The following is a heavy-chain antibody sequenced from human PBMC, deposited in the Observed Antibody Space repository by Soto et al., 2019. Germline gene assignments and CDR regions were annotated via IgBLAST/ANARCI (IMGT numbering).Heavy chain of an antibody. CDR3: AREHGHTGNNYAMDG. D-gene: IGHD1-1*01. Sequence: TGGSLRLSCAASGFSFSAYDMSWIRQAPGKGLEWVSYISFNGDVTRYSDSVEGRFPVSRDNAKKSLYLQINSLRVEDTAVYYCAREHGHTGNNYAMDGWGQGSRVTVSS. CDR1: GFSFSAYD. V-gene: IGHV3-11*01. CDR2: ISFNGDVT. J-gene: IGHJ6*02.